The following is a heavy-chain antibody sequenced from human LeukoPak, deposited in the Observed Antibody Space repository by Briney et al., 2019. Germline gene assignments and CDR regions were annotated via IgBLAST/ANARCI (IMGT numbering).Heavy chain of an antibody. CDR2: VHLDGRT. CDR3: AREGGFYRPLDY. D-gene: IGHD3-3*01. Sequence: SETLSLTCTVSDGSISTYYWSWIRQPPGKGLEWIGEVHLDGRTNYNPSLKSRLIMSVDLPENHISLKLTSVTAADTAVYYCAREGGFYRPLDYSGQGTLVTVSS. V-gene: IGHV4-59*12. J-gene: IGHJ4*02. CDR1: DGSISTYY.